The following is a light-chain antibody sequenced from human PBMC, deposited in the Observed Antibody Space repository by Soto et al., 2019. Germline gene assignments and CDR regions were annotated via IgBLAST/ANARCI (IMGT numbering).Light chain of an antibody. CDR1: QSVLSNSNNRNY. J-gene: IGKJ4*01. V-gene: IGKV4-1*01. CDR3: QQHYSGPPLT. Sequence: DIVLTQSPDSLTVSLGERATINCKSSQSVLSNSNNRNYLAWYQHKPGQPPKLLVYWASTRESGVPDRFRGSGTGTDFTLTISSLQAEDVATYYCQQHYSGPPLTLGGGTKVEI. CDR2: WAS.